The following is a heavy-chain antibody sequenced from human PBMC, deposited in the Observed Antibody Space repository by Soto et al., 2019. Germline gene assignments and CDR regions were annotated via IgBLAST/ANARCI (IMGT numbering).Heavy chain of an antibody. V-gene: IGHV4-30-2*01. Sequence: ASETLSLTCAVSGGSISSGGYSWSWIRQTPGKGMEWIGYIYESGSTNYNKSLKSRVTISVDRSKNLVSLRMTSVTAADTAIYYCARELRARFDPWGQGTLVTVSS. J-gene: IGHJ5*02. D-gene: IGHD3-16*01. CDR1: GGSISSGGYS. CDR3: ARELRARFDP. CDR2: IYESGST.